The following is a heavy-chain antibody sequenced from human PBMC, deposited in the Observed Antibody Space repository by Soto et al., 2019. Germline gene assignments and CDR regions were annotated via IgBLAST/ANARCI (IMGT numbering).Heavy chain of an antibody. J-gene: IGHJ5*01. CDR2: ISSGSSYI. D-gene: IGHD3-10*01. Sequence: EVQLVESGGGLVKPGGSLRLSCAASGFTFSSYTMNWVRQAPGKGLEWISSISSGSSYIYYAGSVKGRFTISRDNAKNSVFLQRNSLRADDTGVYYCARDILSGGAYPDSWGQGTKVTVSS. CDR3: ARDILSGGAYPDS. CDR1: GFTFSSYT. V-gene: IGHV3-21*01.